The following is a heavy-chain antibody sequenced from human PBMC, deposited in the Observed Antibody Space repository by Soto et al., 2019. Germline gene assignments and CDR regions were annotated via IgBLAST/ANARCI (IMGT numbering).Heavy chain of an antibody. D-gene: IGHD5-18*01. CDR1: GGSISSNVW. Sequence: SETLSLTCAVSGGSISSNVWWSWVRQPPGKGLEWIGEIHHSGSTNYNPSPKSRVTISVDKSTNQLSLSLSSVTAADTALYYCASNGYNYGYRFDPWGQGTLVTVSS. J-gene: IGHJ5*02. CDR2: IHHSGST. CDR3: ASNGYNYGYRFDP. V-gene: IGHV4-4*02.